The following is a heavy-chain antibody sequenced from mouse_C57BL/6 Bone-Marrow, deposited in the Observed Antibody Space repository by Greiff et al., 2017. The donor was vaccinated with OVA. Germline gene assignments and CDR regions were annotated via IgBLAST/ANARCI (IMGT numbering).Heavy chain of an antibody. CDR2: LYPRAGST. CDR1: GYTFTSYD. J-gene: IGHJ4*01. V-gene: IGHV1-85*01. D-gene: IGHD1-1*01. CDR3: AKCNSYYAMDY. Sequence: VQLQQSGPELVKPGASVKLSCKASGYTFTSYDINWVKQRPGQGVEWIGWLYPRAGSTKYNEKFKGKATLTVATSSSTAYLALNSLTSEDSAVYVGAKCNSYYAMDYWGQGTTVTVSS.